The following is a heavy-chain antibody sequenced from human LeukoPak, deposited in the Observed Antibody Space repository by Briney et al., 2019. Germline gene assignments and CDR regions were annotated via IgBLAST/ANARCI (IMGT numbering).Heavy chain of an antibody. CDR1: GFTFSNAW. J-gene: IGHJ4*02. V-gene: IGHV3-23*01. Sequence: GGSLRLSCAASGFTFSNAWMSWVRQAPGKGLEWVSGISPRGDITYCADSVKGRFTISRDNSKNTLYLEVISLTAEDTAVYYCAKDDAWLRFGEWSQGTLVTVSS. D-gene: IGHD3-10*01. CDR2: ISPRGDIT. CDR3: AKDDAWLRFGE.